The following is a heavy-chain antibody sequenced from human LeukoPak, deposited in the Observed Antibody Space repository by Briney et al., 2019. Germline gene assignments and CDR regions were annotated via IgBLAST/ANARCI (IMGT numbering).Heavy chain of an antibody. J-gene: IGHJ4*02. D-gene: IGHD2-2*01. CDR2: MNPNSGNT. CDR3: ARGPGCISTSCPYYFDY. V-gene: IGHV1-8*01. CDR1: GYTFTNYD. Sequence: ASVKVSCKASGYTFTNYDINWVRQASGQGLDRMGWMNPNSGNTGYAQKFQGRVTMTRNTSISTAYMELSSLSSEDTAVYYCARGPGCISTSCPYYFDYWGRGTLVTVSS.